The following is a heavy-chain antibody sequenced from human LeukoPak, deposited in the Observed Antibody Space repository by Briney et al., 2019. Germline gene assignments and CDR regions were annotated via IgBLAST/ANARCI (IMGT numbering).Heavy chain of an antibody. CDR2: INPNSGGT. D-gene: IGHD6-13*01. CDR1: GYTFTNYY. V-gene: IGHV1-2*02. Sequence: ASVKVSCKASGYTFTNYYMHWVRQAPGQGLEWMGWINPNSGGTNYAQKFQGRVTMTRDTSISTAYMELSRLRSDDTAVYYCARARPRIAAAATYWFDPWGQGTLVTVSS. CDR3: ARARPRIAAAATYWFDP. J-gene: IGHJ5*02.